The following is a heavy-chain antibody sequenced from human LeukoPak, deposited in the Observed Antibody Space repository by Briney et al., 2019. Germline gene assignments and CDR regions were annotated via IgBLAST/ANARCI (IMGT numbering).Heavy chain of an antibody. J-gene: IGHJ4*02. CDR1: GFTFSRYW. CDR2: ISYDGSNK. CDR3: AKETLLLWFGEFQYYFDY. D-gene: IGHD3-10*01. Sequence: AGGSLRLSCAASGFTFSRYWMSWVRQAPGRGLEWVAVISYDGSNKYYADSVKGRFTISRDNSKNTLYLQMNSLRAEDTAVYYCAKETLLLWFGEFQYYFDYWGQGTLVTVSS. V-gene: IGHV3-30*18.